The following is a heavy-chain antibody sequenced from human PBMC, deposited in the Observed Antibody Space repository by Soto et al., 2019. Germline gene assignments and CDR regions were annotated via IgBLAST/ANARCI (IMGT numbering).Heavy chain of an antibody. V-gene: IGHV5-51*01. CDR1: GYRFSSYW. Sequence: PGESLKLSCKGSGYRFSSYWIAWVRQMPGKGLEWMGIIYPGDSDTRYSPSFQGQVTFSVDKSNNTAYLQWSSLKASDTAMYYCARQGSNGAYYYYGMDVWGQGTAVTVSS. D-gene: IGHD2-8*01. J-gene: IGHJ6*02. CDR2: IYPGDSDT. CDR3: ARQGSNGAYYYYGMDV.